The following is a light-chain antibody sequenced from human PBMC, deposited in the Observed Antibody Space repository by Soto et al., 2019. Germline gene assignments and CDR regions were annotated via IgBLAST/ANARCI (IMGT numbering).Light chain of an antibody. CDR3: LQDYNYPRT. Sequence: AIQMTQSPSSLSAAVGDRVTITCRASQDIRNELGWYQQKPGKAPNLLIYAASSLHTGVPSRFSGSGSGSYFTLTISGLQPDDFATYYCLQDYNYPRTFGGGTKVEVK. V-gene: IGKV1-6*02. CDR2: AAS. CDR1: QDIRNE. J-gene: IGKJ4*02.